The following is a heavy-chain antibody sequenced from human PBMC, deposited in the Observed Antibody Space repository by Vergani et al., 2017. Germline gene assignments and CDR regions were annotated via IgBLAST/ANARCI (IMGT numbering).Heavy chain of an antibody. CDR1: GYTFTGYY. J-gene: IGHJ5*02. Sequence: QVQLVQSGAEVKKPGASVKVSCKASGYTFTGYYMHWVRQAPGQGLEWMGWINPNSGGTNYAQKFQGRVTMTRDTSISTAYMELSSLRSEDTAVYYCARDAYTTTMGFDPWGQGTLVTVSS. CDR2: INPNSGGT. D-gene: IGHD3-16*01. V-gene: IGHV1-2*02. CDR3: ARDAYTTTMGFDP.